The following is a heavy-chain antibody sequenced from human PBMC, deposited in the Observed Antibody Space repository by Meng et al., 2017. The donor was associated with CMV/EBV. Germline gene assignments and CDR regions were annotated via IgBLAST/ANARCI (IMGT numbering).Heavy chain of an antibody. CDR2: ISSVRNYV. V-gene: IGHV3-21*01. Sequence: GESLKISCVASGFAFSRYSMNWVRQAPGKGLEWVSSISSVRNYVDYVDSVKGRFTISRDNAKNSLFLRMNSLRADDTAVYYCARKGEYSGYDNYYGSVHWGQGTSVTVSS. D-gene: IGHD3-9*01. J-gene: IGHJ4*02. CDR3: ARKGEYSGYDNYYGSVH. CDR1: GFAFSRYS.